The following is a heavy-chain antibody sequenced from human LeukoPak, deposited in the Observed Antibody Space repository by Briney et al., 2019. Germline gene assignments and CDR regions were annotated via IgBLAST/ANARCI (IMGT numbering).Heavy chain of an antibody. D-gene: IGHD2-2*01. CDR1: GCSMSSYY. CDR3: ARRSSWGLWIDY. V-gene: IGHV4-59*01. CDR2: IYYSGST. J-gene: IGHJ4*02. Sequence: PSETLSLTCTVSGCSMSSYYWSWIRQPPGKGLEWIGYIYYSGSTNYNPSLKSRVTISVDTSKNQFSLRLSSVTAADTAVYYCARRSSWGLWIDYWGQGTLVTVSS.